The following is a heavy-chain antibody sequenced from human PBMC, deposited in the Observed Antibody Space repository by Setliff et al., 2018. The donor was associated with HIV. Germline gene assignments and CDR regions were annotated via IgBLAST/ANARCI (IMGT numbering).Heavy chain of an antibody. CDR3: AISTRPY. D-gene: IGHD6-6*01. V-gene: IGHV3-23*01. J-gene: IGHJ4*02. CDR1: GFTFSTYA. CDR2: ISGSGGST. Sequence: GGSLRLSCAASGFTFSTYAMSWVRQAPGKGLEWVSAISGSGGSTYCADSVKGRFSISRDNSKNTLYLQMNNLRAEDTAVYYCAISTRPYWGQGTLVTVSS.